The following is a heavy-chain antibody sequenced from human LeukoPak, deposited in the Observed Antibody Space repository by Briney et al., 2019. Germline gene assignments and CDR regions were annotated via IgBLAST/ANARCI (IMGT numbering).Heavy chain of an antibody. J-gene: IGHJ4*02. Sequence: GGSLRLSCAASGFTFSSYWMTWVRQAPGKGLEWVANIKQDGSENYYVDSVKGRFTISRDNGKNSLYLQMNSLRAEDTAVYYCARDGSSGGPGYFDYWGQGTLVTVSS. CDR2: IKQDGSEN. D-gene: IGHD6-19*01. V-gene: IGHV3-7*01. CDR3: ARDGSSGGPGYFDY. CDR1: GFTFSSYW.